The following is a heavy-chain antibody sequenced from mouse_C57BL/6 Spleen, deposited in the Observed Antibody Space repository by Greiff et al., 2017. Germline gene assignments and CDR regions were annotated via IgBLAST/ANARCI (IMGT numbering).Heavy chain of an antibody. CDR2: IYPGDGDT. CDR1: GYAFSSSW. CDR3: ARGDYYGSSYLAY. J-gene: IGHJ3*01. Sequence: QVQLKQSGPELVKPGASVKISCKASGYAFSSSWMNWVKQRPGQGLEWIGRIYPGDGDTNYTGKFKGKATLTADKSSSTAYMQLSSLTDEDSAVYCGARGDYYGSSYLAYWGKGTLVTVSA. D-gene: IGHD1-1*01. V-gene: IGHV1-82*01.